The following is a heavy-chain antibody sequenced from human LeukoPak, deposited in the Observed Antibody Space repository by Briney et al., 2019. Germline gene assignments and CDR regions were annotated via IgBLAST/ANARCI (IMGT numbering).Heavy chain of an antibody. D-gene: IGHD3-22*01. CDR1: GGSFSGYY. Sequence: SQTLSLTCAVYGGSFSGYYWSWIRQPPGKGLEWIGEINHSGSTNYNPSLKSRVTISVDTSKNQFSLKLSSVTAADTAVYYCARARNYYDSSGYSFLDYWGQGTLVTVSS. V-gene: IGHV4-34*01. J-gene: IGHJ4*02. CDR2: INHSGST. CDR3: ARARNYYDSSGYSFLDY.